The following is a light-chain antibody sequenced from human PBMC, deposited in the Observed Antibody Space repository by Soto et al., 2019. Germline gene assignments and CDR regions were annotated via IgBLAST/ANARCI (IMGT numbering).Light chain of an antibody. CDR2: AAS. J-gene: IGKJ3*01. CDR1: PGISSW. V-gene: IGKV1-12*02. Sequence: DIQMTQSPSSVSAFVGDRVTIPCRASPGISSWLAWYQQKPGKAPKLLIYAASSLQSGVPSRSSRSRSGTDFTLTITSLQTEDFATYDWEQYNSFPFTFGPRTKV. CDR3: EQYNSFPFT.